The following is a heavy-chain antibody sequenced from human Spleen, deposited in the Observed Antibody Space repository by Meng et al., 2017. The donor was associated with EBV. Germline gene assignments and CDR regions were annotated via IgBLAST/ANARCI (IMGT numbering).Heavy chain of an antibody. V-gene: IGHV4-39*02. CDR1: GGSISRGSYY. J-gene: IGHJ1*01. D-gene: IGHD7-27*01. CDR2: IYYTGST. Sequence: QWQLMESGPGLVKPWETLSFICTVSGGSISRGSYYWGWIRQPPGKGLEWIGNIYYTGSTFYNPSLKSRVTISVDTSKNHFSLKLSSVTAADTAVYYCARTPLYNWGAWGQGTLVTVSS. CDR3: ARTPLYNWGA.